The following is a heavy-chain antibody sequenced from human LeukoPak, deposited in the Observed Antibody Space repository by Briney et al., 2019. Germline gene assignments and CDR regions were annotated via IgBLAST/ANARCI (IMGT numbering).Heavy chain of an antibody. Sequence: GGSLRLSCKASGFTFGTYWMHWVRQPPGKGLVWVSRIDGDGTGTDYADSVKGRFTVSRDNAKNTVYLQMNGLTAEDTSTYYCVRDNWGLDYLGQGTPVTVSS. V-gene: IGHV3-74*01. D-gene: IGHD7-27*01. CDR3: VRDNWGLDY. CDR1: GFTFGTYW. CDR2: IDGDGTGT. J-gene: IGHJ4*02.